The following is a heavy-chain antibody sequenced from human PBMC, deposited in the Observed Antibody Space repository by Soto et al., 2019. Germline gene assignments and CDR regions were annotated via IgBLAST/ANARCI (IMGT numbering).Heavy chain of an antibody. CDR1: GFTFSSYS. Sequence: PGGSLRLSCAASGFTFSSYSMNWVRQAPGKGLEWVSSISSSSSYIYYADSVKGRFTISRDNAKNSLYLQMNSLRAEDTAVYYCARDSGSYSVGYYDYWGQGTLVTVSS. V-gene: IGHV3-21*01. CDR3: ARDSGSYSVGYYDY. CDR2: ISSSSSYI. D-gene: IGHD1-26*01. J-gene: IGHJ4*02.